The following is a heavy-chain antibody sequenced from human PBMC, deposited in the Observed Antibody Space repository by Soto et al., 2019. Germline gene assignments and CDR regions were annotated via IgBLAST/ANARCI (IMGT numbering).Heavy chain of an antibody. CDR2: IFHTGNP. Sequence: SETLSLTCTISGVSISSGKWWSWVRQPPGEGLEWIGEIFHTGNPDYKPSLKSRVSILVDKSKNQFSLNLDSVTAADTAVYYCARNLFDSRGYPPEVWGQGTLVTVSS. J-gene: IGHJ4*02. CDR3: ARNLFDSRGYPPEV. CDR1: GVSISSGKW. V-gene: IGHV4-4*02. D-gene: IGHD3-22*01.